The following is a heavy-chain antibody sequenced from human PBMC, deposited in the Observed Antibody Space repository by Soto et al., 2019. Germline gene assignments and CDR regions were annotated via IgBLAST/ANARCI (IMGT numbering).Heavy chain of an antibody. D-gene: IGHD3-16*02. V-gene: IGHV1-69*13. Sequence: SGKVSCKASGGTFSSYAISWVRQAPGQGLGWMGGIIPIFGTANYARKFQGRVAMTAGESTSTAYRGLRSMRSEDTAVYYCATQAGMFGITVGGVIVPYSFDYWGQGTLVTVSS. CDR1: GGTFSSYA. J-gene: IGHJ4*02. CDR3: ATQAGMFGITVGGVIVPYSFDY. CDR2: IIPIFGTA.